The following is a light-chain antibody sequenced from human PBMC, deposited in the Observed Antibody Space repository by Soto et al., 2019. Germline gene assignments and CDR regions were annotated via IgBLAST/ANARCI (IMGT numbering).Light chain of an antibody. CDR1: ITDIGTYHY. CDR2: EVS. V-gene: IGLV2-14*01. Sequence: QSALTQPASVSGSPGQSITISCSGSITDIGTYHYVSWYQQHPGKAPRLLISEVSNRPSGVSHRFSGSKSGNTASLTISGLQADDEADYFCSSFTAANSVTFGGGTKVTVL. J-gene: IGLJ2*01. CDR3: SSFTAANSVT.